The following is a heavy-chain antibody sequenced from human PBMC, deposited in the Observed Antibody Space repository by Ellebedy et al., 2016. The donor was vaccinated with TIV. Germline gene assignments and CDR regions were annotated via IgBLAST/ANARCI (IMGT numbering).Heavy chain of an antibody. V-gene: IGHV1-18*01. J-gene: IGHJ3*02. D-gene: IGHD2-8*02. Sequence: ASVKVSXKASSYTFTSYGISWVRQAPGQGLEWMGWISAYNGNTNYAQKLQGRVTMTTDTSTSTAYMELRSLRSDDTAVYYCARARRRLVRAFGDAFDIWGQGTMVTVSS. CDR2: ISAYNGNT. CDR1: SYTFTSYG. CDR3: ARARRRLVRAFGDAFDI.